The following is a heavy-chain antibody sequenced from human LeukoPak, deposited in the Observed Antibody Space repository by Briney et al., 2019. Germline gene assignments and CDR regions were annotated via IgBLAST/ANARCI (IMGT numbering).Heavy chain of an antibody. CDR2: IRYDGSNK. D-gene: IGHD6-13*01. V-gene: IGHV3-30*02. Sequence: GESLRLSCAASGFMFSSSGMHWVRQAPDKGLEWVAFIRYDGSNKYYADSVKGRFTISGDNSKKTVSLQMNSLRPEDTAVYYCAKRRYTSSWNFDSWGQGTLVTVSS. CDR1: GFMFSSSG. CDR3: AKRRYTSSWNFDS. J-gene: IGHJ4*02.